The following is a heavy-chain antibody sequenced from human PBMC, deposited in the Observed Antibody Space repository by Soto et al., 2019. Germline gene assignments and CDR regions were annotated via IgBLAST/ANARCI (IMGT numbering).Heavy chain of an antibody. CDR3: ASLSDSSCWYCDY. V-gene: IGHV4-39*01. Sequence: QLQLQESGPGLVKPSETLSLTCTVSGGSISSSSYYWGWIRQPPGKGLEWIGSIYYSGSTYYNPSLKSRVTISVDTSKNQFSLKLSSVTAADTAVYYCASLSDSSCWYCDYWGQGTLVTVSS. J-gene: IGHJ4*02. CDR2: IYYSGST. D-gene: IGHD6-19*01. CDR1: GGSISSSSYY.